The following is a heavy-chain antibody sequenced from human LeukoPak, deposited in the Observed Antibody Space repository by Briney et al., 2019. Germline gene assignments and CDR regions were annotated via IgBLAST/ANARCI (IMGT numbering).Heavy chain of an antibody. Sequence: GESLKISCKGSGYSFTSYWIGWVRQMPGKGLEWMGIIYPGDSDTRYSPSFQGQVTISADKSISTAYLQWSSLKASDTAMYYCAGTIRYCRGGSCYSDAFDIWGQGTMVTVSS. CDR3: AGTIRYCRGGSCYSDAFDI. CDR1: GYSFTSYW. V-gene: IGHV5-51*01. CDR2: IYPGDSDT. J-gene: IGHJ3*02. D-gene: IGHD2-15*01.